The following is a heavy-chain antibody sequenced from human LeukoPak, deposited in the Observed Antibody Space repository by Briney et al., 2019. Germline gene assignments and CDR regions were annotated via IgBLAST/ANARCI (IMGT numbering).Heavy chain of an antibody. J-gene: IGHJ4*02. D-gene: IGHD3-22*01. V-gene: IGHV1-2*02. CDR1: GYTFTGYY. CDR3: ARVRVSYDSSGVIDY. CDR2: INPNSGGT. Sequence: GASVKVFCKASGYTFTGYYMHWVRQAPGQGLEWMGWINPNSGGTNYAQKFQGRVTMTRDTSISTACMELSRLRSDDTAVYYCARVRVSYDSSGVIDYWGQGTLVTVSS.